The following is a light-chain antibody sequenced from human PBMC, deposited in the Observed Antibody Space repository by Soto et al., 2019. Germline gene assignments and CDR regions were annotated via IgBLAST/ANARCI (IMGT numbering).Light chain of an antibody. CDR1: QRLSASD. CDR2: GLS. Sequence: EIVLTQSPGTLSLSPGQRATLSCRASQRLSASDIAWYQQKPGQAPKFLIYGLSSMATGIPDRFSGSQSGTELTLTISSLLSEDFAVYSYQKYNNWPLTLGGGAKVDIK. J-gene: IGKJ4*02. V-gene: IGKV3D-15*01. CDR3: QKYNNWPLT.